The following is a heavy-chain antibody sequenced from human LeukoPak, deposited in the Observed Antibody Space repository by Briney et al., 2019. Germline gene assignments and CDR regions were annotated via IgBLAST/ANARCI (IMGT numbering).Heavy chain of an antibody. V-gene: IGHV1-2*02. J-gene: IGHJ3*02. D-gene: IGHD3-22*01. CDR1: GYTFTGYY. CDR2: INPNSGGT. CDR3: ARDFDYYDSTDAFDI. Sequence: ASVKVSCKASGYTFTGYYMHWVRQAPGQGLEWMGWINPNSGGTNYAQKLQGRVTMTTDTSTSTAYMELRSLRSDDTAVYYCARDFDYYDSTDAFDIWGQGTMVTVSS.